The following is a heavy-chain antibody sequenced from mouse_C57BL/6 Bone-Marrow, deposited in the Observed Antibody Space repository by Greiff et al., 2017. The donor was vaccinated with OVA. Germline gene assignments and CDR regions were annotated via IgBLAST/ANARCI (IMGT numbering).Heavy chain of an antibody. CDR3: ARPGGQLRGLFAY. Sequence: VKLQQPGAELVKPGASVKMSCKASGYTFTSYWITWVKQRPGQGLEWIGDIYPGSGSTNYNEKFKSKATLTVDTSSSTAYMQLSSLTSEDSAVYYCARPGGQLRGLFAYWGQGTLVTVSA. J-gene: IGHJ3*01. CDR2: IYPGSGST. V-gene: IGHV1-55*01. CDR1: GYTFTSYW. D-gene: IGHD3-2*02.